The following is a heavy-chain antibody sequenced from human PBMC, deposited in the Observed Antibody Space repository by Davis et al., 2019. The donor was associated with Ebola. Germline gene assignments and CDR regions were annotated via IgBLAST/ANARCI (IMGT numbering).Heavy chain of an antibody. D-gene: IGHD4-11*01. CDR2: INHSGST. J-gene: IGHJ6*02. Sequence: LRLSCAVYGGSFSGYYWSWIRQPPGKGLEWIGEINHSGSTNYNPSLKSRVTISVDTSKNQFSLKLSSVTAADTAVYYCARVRFGTVTTLYYYGMDVWGQGTTVTVSS. CDR3: ARVRFGTVTTLYYYGMDV. CDR1: GGSFSGYY. V-gene: IGHV4-34*09.